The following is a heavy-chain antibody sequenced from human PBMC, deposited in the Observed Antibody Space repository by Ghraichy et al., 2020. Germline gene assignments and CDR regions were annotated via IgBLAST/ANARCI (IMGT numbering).Heavy chain of an antibody. CDR1: GFTFSNAW. D-gene: IGHD6-13*01. V-gene: IGHV3-15*01. J-gene: IGHJ6*02. CDR2: IKSKTDGGTT. Sequence: RGSLRLSCAASGFTFSNAWMSWVRQAPGKGLEWVGRIKSKTDGGTTDYAAPVKGRFTISRDDSKNTLYLQMNSLKTEDTAVYYCTTFLAAAGTLVYYYYYGMDVWGQGTTVTVSS. CDR3: TTFLAAAGTLVYYYYYGMDV.